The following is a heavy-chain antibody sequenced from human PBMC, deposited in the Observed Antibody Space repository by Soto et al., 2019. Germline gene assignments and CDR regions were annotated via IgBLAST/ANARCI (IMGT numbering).Heavy chain of an antibody. D-gene: IGHD2-8*02. V-gene: IGHV1-18*01. CDR1: GYTFTSYG. Sequence: QVQLVQSGDEVKKPRASVKVSCKASGYTFTSYGISWVRQATGRGRERMGWISDYNGNTNYAQKLQGRVTKNTDTSTSTAYMELRSLRSDDAAVYYCDRDGGVRADYCGQGTLVTVSS. CDR3: DRDGGVRADY. J-gene: IGHJ4*02. CDR2: ISDYNGNT.